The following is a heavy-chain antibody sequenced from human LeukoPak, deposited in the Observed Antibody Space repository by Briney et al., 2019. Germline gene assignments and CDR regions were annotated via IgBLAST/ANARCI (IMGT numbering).Heavy chain of an antibody. D-gene: IGHD1-1*01. CDR3: AKAGTVSGYYFDY. CDR2: IWYGGSNK. J-gene: IGHJ4*02. V-gene: IGHV3-30*02. CDR1: GFTFSSYG. Sequence: GSLRLSCAASGFTFSSYGMHWVRQAPGKGLEWVAVIWYGGSNKYYADSVKGRFTISRDNSKNTLYLQMNSLRAEDTAVYYCAKAGTVSGYYFDYWGQGTLVTVSS.